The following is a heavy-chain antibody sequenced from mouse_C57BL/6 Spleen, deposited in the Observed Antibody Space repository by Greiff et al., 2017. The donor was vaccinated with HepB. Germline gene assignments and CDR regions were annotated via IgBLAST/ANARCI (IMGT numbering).Heavy chain of an antibody. CDR2: IYPGDGDT. CDR3: ASHGGTGGLAY. CDR1: GYAFSSSW. J-gene: IGHJ3*01. V-gene: IGHV1-82*01. D-gene: IGHD4-1*01. Sequence: QVQLQQSGPELVKPGASVKISCKASGYAFSSSWMTWVKQRPGTGLEWIGRIYPGDGDTNYNGKFKGKATLTADKSSSTAYMQLRSLTSEDSAVYFCASHGGTGGLAYWGQGTLVTVSA.